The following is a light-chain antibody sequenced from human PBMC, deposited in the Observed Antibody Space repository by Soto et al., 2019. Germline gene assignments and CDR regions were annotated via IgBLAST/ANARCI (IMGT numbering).Light chain of an antibody. CDR3: QQYDNLPAT. Sequence: DIQMTQSPSSLSASVGDRVTITCQASQDISNYLNWYQQKPGKAPKLLIYDASNLETGVPSRFSGSGSGTDFTLTISSLQPEDIATYYCQQYDNLPATFGHGTRLEIK. CDR1: QDISNY. J-gene: IGKJ5*01. V-gene: IGKV1-33*01. CDR2: DAS.